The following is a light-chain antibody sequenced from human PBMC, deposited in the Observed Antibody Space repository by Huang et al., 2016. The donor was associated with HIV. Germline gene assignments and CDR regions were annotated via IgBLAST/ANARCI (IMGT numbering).Light chain of an antibody. CDR1: QSVLFSTNNKNY. J-gene: IGKJ5*01. CDR3: QQYYSPPIT. V-gene: IGKV4-1*01. Sequence: DIVMTQSPDSLAVSLGERATINCKSSQSVLFSTNNKNYLAWYQQKPGQPPKLLIYWASTRESGVPDRFSGSGSGTDFTLTISRLQAGDVAIYYCQQYYSPPITFGQGTRLEIK. CDR2: WAS.